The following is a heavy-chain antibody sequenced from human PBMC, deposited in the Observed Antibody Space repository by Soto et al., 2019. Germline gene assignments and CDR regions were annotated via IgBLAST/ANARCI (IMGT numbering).Heavy chain of an antibody. D-gene: IGHD3-22*01. Sequence: PGGSLRLSCAASGFTFSWFSMNWVRQAPGKGLEWVSSVTSSPSSMFYADSVKGRFTISRDDAKDSLFLQMNSPRADDTAVYYCAREADFASSGYVLDYWGLGTLVTVSS. J-gene: IGHJ4*02. V-gene: IGHV3-21*01. CDR2: VTSSPSSM. CDR1: GFTFSWFS. CDR3: AREADFASSGYVLDY.